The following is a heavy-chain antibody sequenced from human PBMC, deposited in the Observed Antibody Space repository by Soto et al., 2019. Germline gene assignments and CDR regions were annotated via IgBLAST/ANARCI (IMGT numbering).Heavy chain of an antibody. D-gene: IGHD6-6*01. J-gene: IGHJ6*02. CDR1: GYTFTSYD. V-gene: IGHV1-18*01. Sequence: ASVKVSCKASGYTFTSYDISWVRQAPGQGLEWMGWISAHNSNTKYAQKFQGRVTMTTDTSTSIAYMELRSLRSDDTAVYYCARAPYSSSSAYYYGMDVWGQGTTVTVSS. CDR3: ARAPYSSSSAYYYGMDV. CDR2: ISAHNSNT.